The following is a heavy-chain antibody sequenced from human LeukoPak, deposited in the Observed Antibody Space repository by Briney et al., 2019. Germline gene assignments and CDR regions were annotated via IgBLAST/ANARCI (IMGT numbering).Heavy chain of an antibody. CDR3: AGEDYDTDY. Sequence: SETLSLTCAVYGGSFSGYYWSWIRQPPGKGLEWIGEINHSGSTNYNPSLKSRVTISVDTSMNQFSLKLSSVTAADTAVYYCAGEDYDTDYWGQGTLVTVSS. D-gene: IGHD3-22*01. CDR1: GGSFSGYY. J-gene: IGHJ4*02. CDR2: INHSGST. V-gene: IGHV4-34*01.